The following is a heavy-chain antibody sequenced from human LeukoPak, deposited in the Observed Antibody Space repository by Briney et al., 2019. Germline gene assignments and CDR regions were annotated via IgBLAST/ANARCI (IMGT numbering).Heavy chain of an antibody. CDR1: GYTFTDYN. J-gene: IGHJ4*02. CDR2: INVVNGNT. V-gene: IGHV1-3*03. Sequence: GASVKVSCKASGYTFTDYNIHWVRQAPGQTFEWMGWINVVNGNTKYAQALQDRVTITRDTSATTIYMELRSLRSEDMATYYCARGMYSGSYFRYEFWGQGTVVTVSS. CDR3: ARGMYSGSYFRYEF. D-gene: IGHD1-26*01.